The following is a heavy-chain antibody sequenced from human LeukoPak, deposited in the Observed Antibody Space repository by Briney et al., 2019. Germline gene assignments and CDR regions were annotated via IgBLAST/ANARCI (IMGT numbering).Heavy chain of an antibody. D-gene: IGHD6-19*01. J-gene: IGHJ4*02. Sequence: PGGSLRLSCAASGFTFSSSGMNWVRQAPGKGLEWVSGISGSGGTTYYADSVKGRFTISRDNSKNTLYLQMNSLRAEDTAVYFCAKLSLDSSSLYPADYWGQGTLVTVSS. CDR3: AKLSLDSSSLYPADY. CDR2: ISGSGGTT. CDR1: GFTFSSSG. V-gene: IGHV3-23*01.